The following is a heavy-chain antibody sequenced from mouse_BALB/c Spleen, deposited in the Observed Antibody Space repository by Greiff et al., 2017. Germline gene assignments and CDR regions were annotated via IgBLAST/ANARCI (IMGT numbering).Heavy chain of an antibody. D-gene: IGHD2-14*01. CDR2: ILPGSGST. Sequence: QVQLKQSGAELMKPGASVKISCKATGYTFSSYWIEWVKQRPGHGLEWIGEILPGSGSTNYNEKFKGKATFTADTSSNTAYMQLSSLTSEDSAVYYCAKNRYRYEEVFAYWGQGTLVTVSA. CDR1: GYTFSSYW. CDR3: AKNRYRYEEVFAY. J-gene: IGHJ3*01. V-gene: IGHV1-9*01.